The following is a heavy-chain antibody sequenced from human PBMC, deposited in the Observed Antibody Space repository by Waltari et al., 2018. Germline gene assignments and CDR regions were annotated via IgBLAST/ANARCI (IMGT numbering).Heavy chain of an antibody. CDR1: AFPFSNSW. CDR2: ISPDGSQN. V-gene: IGHV3-7*04. Sequence: EVQLVESGGGLVQPGGSLRLSCAASAFPFSNSWMAWVRQVPEKGLGWVANISPDGSQNQYVYSLQGRFTVSRDNSKNLLFLQMNGLRVEDTAIYYCMRPLRSVSADCWGQGTLVTVSS. J-gene: IGHJ4*02. CDR3: MRPLRSVSADC.